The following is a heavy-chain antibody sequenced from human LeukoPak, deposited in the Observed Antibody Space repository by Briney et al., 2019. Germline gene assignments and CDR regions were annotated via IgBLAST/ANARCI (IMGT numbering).Heavy chain of an antibody. V-gene: IGHV5-51*01. D-gene: IGHD3-9*01. CDR1: GYSFTSYW. CDR2: IYPGDSDT. CDR3: ARTRSGYYYPAAFDI. J-gene: IGHJ3*02. Sequence: ESLKISCKGSGYSFTSYWIGWVRQMPGKGLEWMGIIYPGDSDTRYSPSFQGQVTISADKSIRTAYLQWDSLRASDTAIFYCARTRSGYYYPAAFDIWGQGTMVTVSS.